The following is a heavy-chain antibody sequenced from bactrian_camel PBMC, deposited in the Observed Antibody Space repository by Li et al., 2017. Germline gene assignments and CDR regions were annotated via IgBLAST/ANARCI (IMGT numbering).Heavy chain of an antibody. J-gene: IGHJ6*01. CDR3: AARGPYCYTKLSVRDFTY. CDR2: IYTGSGNT. V-gene: IGHV3S1*01. Sequence: QVQLVESGGGSVQPGGSLRLSCTYSRTPIINYCMAWFRQAPGKEREGVARIYTGSGNTYYADSVKGRFTISQDNAKNTVYLQMNSLKPEDTAMYYCAARGPYCYTKLSVRDFTYWGQGTQVTVS. D-gene: IGHD2*01. CDR1: RTPIINYC.